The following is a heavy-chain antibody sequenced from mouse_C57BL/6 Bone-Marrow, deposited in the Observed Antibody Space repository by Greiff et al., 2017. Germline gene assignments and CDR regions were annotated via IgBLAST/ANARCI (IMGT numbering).Heavy chain of an antibody. CDR2: ISSGGDYI. V-gene: IGHV5-9-1*02. CDR1: GFTFSSYA. CDR3: TRDNYDGPSYAMDY. Sequence: EVQLVESGEGLVKPGGSLKLSCAASGFTFSSYAMSLVRQTPEKRLVWVAYISSGGDYIYYADTVKGRFTISRDNARNTLYLQMSSLKSEDTDMYYCTRDNYDGPSYAMDYWGQGTSVTVSS. D-gene: IGHD2-4*01. J-gene: IGHJ4*01.